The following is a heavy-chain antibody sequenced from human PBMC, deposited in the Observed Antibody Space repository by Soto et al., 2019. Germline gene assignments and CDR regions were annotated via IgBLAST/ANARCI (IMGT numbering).Heavy chain of an antibody. CDR3: ARSPEKKAMQMTNWFDP. Sequence: PSETLSLTCTVSGGSTSSNIYYWGWIRQPPGKGLEWIGYIYYSGSTYYNPSLKSRVTISVDTSKNQFSLKLSSVTAADTAVYYCARSPEKKAMQMTNWFDPWGQGTLVTVSS. V-gene: IGHV4-31*03. CDR2: IYYSGST. J-gene: IGHJ5*02. CDR1: GGSTSSNIYY. D-gene: IGHD2-2*01.